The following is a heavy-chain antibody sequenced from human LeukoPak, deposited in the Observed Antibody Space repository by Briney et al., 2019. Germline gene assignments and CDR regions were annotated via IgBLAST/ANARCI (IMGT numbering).Heavy chain of an antibody. CDR1: GFTFSDYY. D-gene: IGHD2-2*01. Sequence: PGGSLRLSCAASGFTFSDYYMSWIRQAPGKGLEWVSYINSSGSIIYYADSVKGRFTISRDNAKNSLYLQMNSLSAEDTAVYYCAREGRDCSSTSCYLDYWGQGTLVTVSS. CDR2: INSSGSII. V-gene: IGHV3-11*04. J-gene: IGHJ4*02. CDR3: AREGRDCSSTSCYLDY.